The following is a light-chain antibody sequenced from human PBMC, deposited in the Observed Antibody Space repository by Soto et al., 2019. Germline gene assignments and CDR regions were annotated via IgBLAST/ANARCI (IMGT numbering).Light chain of an antibody. V-gene: IGLV2-14*01. CDR3: AAYTTSDTTV. CDR2: EVN. J-gene: IGLJ7*01. Sequence: QSVLTQPASLSGSPGQSITISCSGTSSDVGAYKYVSWHQQHPGKAPKVMIYEVNNRPSGVSDRFSGSKSGNTASLTISGLQAEDEADYYCAAYTTSDTTVFGGGTQLTVL. CDR1: SSDVGAYKY.